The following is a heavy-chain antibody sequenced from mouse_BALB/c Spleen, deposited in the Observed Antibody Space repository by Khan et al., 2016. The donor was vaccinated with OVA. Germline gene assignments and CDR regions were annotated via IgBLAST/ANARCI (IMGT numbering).Heavy chain of an antibody. CDR3: ARGDYGSTYAMDN. J-gene: IGHJ4*01. V-gene: IGHV1S132*01. CDR2: IYSGTGST. Sequence: QVQLKQSGAELVRPGASVKLSCKTSGYIFTSYWIQWVKQRSGQGLEWIARIYSGTGSTYYNAKFKGKATLPADKSSSTAYMQLSSLKSEDSAVEFCARGDYGSTYAMDNWGQGTTVTVSS. D-gene: IGHD1-1*01. CDR1: GYIFTSYW.